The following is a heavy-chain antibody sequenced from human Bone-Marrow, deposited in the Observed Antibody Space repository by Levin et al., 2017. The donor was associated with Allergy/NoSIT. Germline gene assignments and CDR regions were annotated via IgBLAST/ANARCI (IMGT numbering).Heavy chain of an antibody. J-gene: IGHJ3*01. D-gene: IGHD3-10*01. CDR1: GFTFADYT. Sequence: GGSLRLSCTGSGFTFADYTISWLRHSPAKGLEWVGFIKGKAFGETIQYAPAVRGRFVISRDDSRGIGYLQMSSLKTEDTGVYYCARDPAYYYAPDAFDVWGQGTVVSVSS. CDR3: ARDPAYYYAPDAFDV. V-gene: IGHV3-49*03. CDR2: IKGKAFGETI.